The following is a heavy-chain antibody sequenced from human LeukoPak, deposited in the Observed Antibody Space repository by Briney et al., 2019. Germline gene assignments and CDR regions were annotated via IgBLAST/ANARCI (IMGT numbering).Heavy chain of an antibody. Sequence: GGSLRLSCEASGFIFSSYTMNWVRQAPGKGLEWVSSISSSSSYIYYADSVKGRFTISRDNAKNSLYLQMNSLRAEDTAVYYCARDWVGAYCGGDCYSQHWGQGTLVTVSS. D-gene: IGHD2-21*02. CDR1: GFIFSSYT. CDR3: ARDWVGAYCGGDCYSQH. CDR2: ISSSSSYI. J-gene: IGHJ1*01. V-gene: IGHV3-21*01.